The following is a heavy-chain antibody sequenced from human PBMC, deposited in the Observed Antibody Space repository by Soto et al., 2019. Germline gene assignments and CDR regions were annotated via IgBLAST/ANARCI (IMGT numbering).Heavy chain of an antibody. CDR3: AIQWELSGSYCGMDF. CDR2: MNPNTGNT. Sequence: GASVKVSCKASGYTFMSYDFNWVRQATGQGLEWMGWMNPNTGNTGYAQKFQGRVTMTRDTSISTAYMELSSLRSEDTAVYYCAIQWELSGSYCGMDFCCQGTTVTVS. D-gene: IGHD1-26*01. J-gene: IGHJ6*02. V-gene: IGHV1-8*01. CDR1: GYTFMSYD.